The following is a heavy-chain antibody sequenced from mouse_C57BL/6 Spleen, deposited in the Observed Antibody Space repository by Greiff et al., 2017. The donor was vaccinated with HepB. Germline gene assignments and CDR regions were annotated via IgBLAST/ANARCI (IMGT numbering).Heavy chain of an antibody. D-gene: IGHD4-1*01. Sequence: EVQLQQSGPELVKPGASVKIPCKASGYTFTDYNMDWVKQSHGKSLEWIGDINPNNGGTIYNQKFKGKGTLTVDKSSSTAYMELRSLTSEDTAVYYCARANWEGTWFAYWGQGTLVTVSA. CDR1: GYTFTDYN. CDR2: INPNNGGT. J-gene: IGHJ3*01. V-gene: IGHV1-18*01. CDR3: ARANWEGTWFAY.